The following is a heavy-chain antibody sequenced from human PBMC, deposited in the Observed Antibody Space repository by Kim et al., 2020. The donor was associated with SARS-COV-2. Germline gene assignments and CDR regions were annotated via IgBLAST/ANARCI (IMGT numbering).Heavy chain of an antibody. Sequence: GGSLRLSCAASGFTFSSYAMHWVRQAPGKGLEWVAVISYDGSNKYYADSVKGRFTISRDNSKNTLYLQMNSLRAEDTAVYYCARDSHPGDLLLWFGELLSNYGMDVGGQGTTVTVSS. CDR2: ISYDGSNK. J-gene: IGHJ6*02. V-gene: IGHV3-30*04. CDR3: ARDSHPGDLLLWFGELLSNYGMDV. CDR1: GFTFSSYA. D-gene: IGHD3-10*01.